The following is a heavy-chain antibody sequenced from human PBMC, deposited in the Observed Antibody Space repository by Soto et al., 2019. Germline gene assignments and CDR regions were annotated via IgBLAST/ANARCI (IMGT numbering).Heavy chain of an antibody. CDR1: GGSISSYY. D-gene: IGHD4-17*01. J-gene: IGHJ4*02. CDR3: ARHPYDYFDY. V-gene: IGHV4-59*08. Sequence: QVQLQESGPGLVKPSETLSLTCTVSGGSISSYYWSWIRQPPGKGLEWIGYIYYSGSTNYNPSLKSRVTISVDTSKNQFSLKRSSVTAADTAVYYCARHPYDYFDYWGQGTLVTVSS. CDR2: IYYSGST.